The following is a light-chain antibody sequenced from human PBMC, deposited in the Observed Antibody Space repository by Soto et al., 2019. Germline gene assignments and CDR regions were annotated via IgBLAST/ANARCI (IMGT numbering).Light chain of an antibody. V-gene: IGKV3-20*01. Sequence: EIVLTQSPGTLSVSPGERVTLSCRASHSVTSSYLAWYQQKPGQAPRRLIYHTSDRATGIPDRFSGSGSGTDFTLTISRLEPEDFAVYYCQQYHSSPLTFGQGTKVEIK. J-gene: IGKJ1*01. CDR3: QQYHSSPLT. CDR1: HSVTSSY. CDR2: HTS.